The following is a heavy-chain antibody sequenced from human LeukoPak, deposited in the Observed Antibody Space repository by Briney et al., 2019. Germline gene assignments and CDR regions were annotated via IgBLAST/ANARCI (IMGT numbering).Heavy chain of an antibody. Sequence: SQTLSLTCTVSGGSISSGSYYWSWIRQPAGKGLEWIGRIYTSGSTNYNPSLKSRLTRSVDTPKNQFSLKLRSVPAADTAVYYCARDSVVPAAAVFDYWGQGTLVTVSS. CDR2: IYTSGST. V-gene: IGHV4-61*02. D-gene: IGHD2-2*01. CDR3: ARDSVVPAAAVFDY. J-gene: IGHJ4*02. CDR1: GGSISSGSYY.